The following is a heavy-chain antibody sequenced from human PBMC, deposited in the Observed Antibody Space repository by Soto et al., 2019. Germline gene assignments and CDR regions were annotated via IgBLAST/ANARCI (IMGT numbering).Heavy chain of an antibody. V-gene: IGHV4-39*01. CDR2: IYYSGST. J-gene: IGHJ4*02. D-gene: IGHD2-15*01. Sequence: QLQLQESGPGLVKPSETLSLTCTVSGGSISSSSYYWGWIRQPPGKGLEWIGSIYYSGSTYYNPSLKSRGTISVDTSTNQFSRKLRSVTAADSAVYYCARHTPAISISDHWGQGTLVTVSS. CDR1: GGSISSSSYY. CDR3: ARHTPAISISDH.